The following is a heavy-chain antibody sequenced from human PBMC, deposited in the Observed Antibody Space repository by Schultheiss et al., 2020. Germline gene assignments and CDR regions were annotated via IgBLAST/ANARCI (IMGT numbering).Heavy chain of an antibody. V-gene: IGHV3-21*04. Sequence: GGSLRLSCAASGFTFSSYSMNWVRQAPGKGLEWVSSISSSSSYIYYADSVNGRFTISRDNSKNTLYLQMDSLRAEDTAVYYCAKDSDVGYCTSGCRFRWFDPWGEETLVTVSS. CDR2: ISSSSSYI. CDR1: GFTFSSYS. D-gene: IGHD2-8*01. CDR3: AKDSDVGYCTSGCRFRWFDP. J-gene: IGHJ5*02.